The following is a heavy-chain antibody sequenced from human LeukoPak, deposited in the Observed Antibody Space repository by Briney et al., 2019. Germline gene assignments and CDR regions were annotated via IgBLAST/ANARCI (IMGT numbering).Heavy chain of an antibody. CDR1: GFIFSNYA. V-gene: IGHV3-23*01. D-gene: IGHD7-27*01. J-gene: IGHJ4*02. CDR3: SPELGGSEWSRDD. CDR2: ISDSGGST. Sequence: GGSLRLSCVVSGFIFSNYAMTWVRQAPGKGLEWVSVISDSGGSTNYADSVKGRFIISRDNSRDTLYLQMNSLSAEDTAVYYCSPELGGSEWSRDDWGQGTLVTVFS.